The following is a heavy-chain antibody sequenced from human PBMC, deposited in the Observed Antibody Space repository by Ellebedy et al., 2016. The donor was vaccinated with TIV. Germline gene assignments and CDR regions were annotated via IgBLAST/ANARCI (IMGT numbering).Heavy chain of an antibody. CDR1: GLKFPDYG. V-gene: IGHV3-20*04. J-gene: IGHJ4*02. Sequence: PGGSLRLSCAVSGLKFPDYGMSWVRQAPGKGLEWVSGINWNGDSTAYADSVKGRFTISRDDAKNSLYLQMNSLRAEDTALYYCATDYYGDYSLGYWGQGTLVTVSS. CDR3: ATDYYGDYSLGY. D-gene: IGHD4-17*01. CDR2: INWNGDST.